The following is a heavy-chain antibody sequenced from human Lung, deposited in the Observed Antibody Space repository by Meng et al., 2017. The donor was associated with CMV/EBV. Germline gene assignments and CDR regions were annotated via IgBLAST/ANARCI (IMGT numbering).Heavy chain of an antibody. CDR1: GYTFIGYH. CDR2: INPNPNFDDT. CDR3: ARVQFLGKPNDAFNI. V-gene: IGHV1-2*02. Sequence: ASVKVSCKASGYTFIGYHIHWVRQAPGQGLEWMGWINPNPNFDDTAYAQKFQGRVTITRDMSISTAYMELTRLRPDDTAVYYCARVQFLGKPNDAFNIWDQGTXVTVSS. D-gene: IGHD2-21*01. J-gene: IGHJ3*02.